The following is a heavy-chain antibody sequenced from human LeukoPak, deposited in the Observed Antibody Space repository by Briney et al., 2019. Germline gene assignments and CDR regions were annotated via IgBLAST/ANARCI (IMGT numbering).Heavy chain of an antibody. V-gene: IGHV1-18*01. CDR1: GYTFTSYG. J-gene: IGHJ4*02. CDR3: ARAWNGCSDY. D-gene: IGHD4/OR15-4a*01. CDR2: ISGYNGNT. Sequence: GASVKVSCTASGYTFTSYGTGWVRQAPGQGLEWMGWISGYNGNTNYAQKLQDRVTMTTDTSTSTAYMELRSLRSDDTAVYYCARAWNGCSDYWGQGTLVTVSS.